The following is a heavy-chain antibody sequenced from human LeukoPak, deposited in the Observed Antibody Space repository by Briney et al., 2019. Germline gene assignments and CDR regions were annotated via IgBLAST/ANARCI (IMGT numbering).Heavy chain of an antibody. D-gene: IGHD6-19*01. J-gene: IGHJ4*02. V-gene: IGHV3-9*01. Sequence: GGSLRLSCAASGFTFDDYAMHWVRQAPGKGLEWVSGISWNSGSIGYADSVKGRFTISRDNAKNSLYLQMNNLRAEDTALYYCAKAAYSSGGEVDYWGQGTLVTVSS. CDR3: AKAAYSSGGEVDY. CDR2: ISWNSGSI. CDR1: GFTFDDYA.